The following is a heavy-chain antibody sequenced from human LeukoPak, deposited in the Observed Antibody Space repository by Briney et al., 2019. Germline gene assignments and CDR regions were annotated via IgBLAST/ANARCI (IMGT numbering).Heavy chain of an antibody. V-gene: IGHV3-48*01. Sequence: GGSLRLSCAASGFTFSSYSLNWVRQAPGKGLEWVSYISSSSSTIYYADSVKGRFTISRDNAKNSLYLQMNSLRAEDTAVYYCAREHVDTAMVTRGFDYWGQRTLVTVSS. CDR1: GFTFSSYS. D-gene: IGHD5-18*01. CDR2: ISSSSSTI. CDR3: AREHVDTAMVTRGFDY. J-gene: IGHJ4*02.